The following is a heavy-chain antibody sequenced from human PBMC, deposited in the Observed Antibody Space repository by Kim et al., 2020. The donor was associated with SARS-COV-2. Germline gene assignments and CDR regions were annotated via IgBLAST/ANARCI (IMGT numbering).Heavy chain of an antibody. CDR1: GFNFGSYN. CDR3: VRDFVGVTRPFECLTQGACDL. J-gene: IGHJ3*01. Sequence: GGSLRLSCAASGFNFGSYNMNWVRQVPGRGLEWVATISSEDTYINYADPVKGRFTISRDNAKKSLYLRMNSLRLEDTAVYYCVRDFVGVTRPFECLTQGACDLGGQGPMVSVFS. V-gene: IGHV3-21*01. D-gene: IGHD3-3*01. CDR2: ISSEDTYI.